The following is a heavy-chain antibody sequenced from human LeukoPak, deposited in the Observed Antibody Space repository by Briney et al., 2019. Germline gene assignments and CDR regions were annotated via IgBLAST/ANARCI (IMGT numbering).Heavy chain of an antibody. CDR1: GFTFDDYA. Sequence: GGSLRLSCAASGFTFDDYAMHWVRQASGKGLEWVSLISWDGGTTYYADSVKGRFTISRDNSKNSLYLQMNSLRGEDTALYYCAKDALSDGYNPNPYFDYWGQGTLVTVSS. J-gene: IGHJ4*02. CDR2: ISWDGGTT. D-gene: IGHD5-24*01. CDR3: AKDALSDGYNPNPYFDY. V-gene: IGHV3-43D*03.